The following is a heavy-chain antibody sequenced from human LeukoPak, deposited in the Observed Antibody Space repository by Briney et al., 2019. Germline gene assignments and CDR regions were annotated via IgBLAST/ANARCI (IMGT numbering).Heavy chain of an antibody. CDR1: GGSINSYY. D-gene: IGHD2-2*01. J-gene: IGHJ4*02. Sequence: KPSETLSLTCTVSGGSINSYYWSWIRQPPRKGLEWIGYIYYSGSTNYNPSLKSRVTISVDTSKNRFSLKLSSVTAADTAVYYCARHGSTYALRNWGQGTLVTVSS. V-gene: IGHV4-59*08. CDR3: ARHGSTYALRN. CDR2: IYYSGST.